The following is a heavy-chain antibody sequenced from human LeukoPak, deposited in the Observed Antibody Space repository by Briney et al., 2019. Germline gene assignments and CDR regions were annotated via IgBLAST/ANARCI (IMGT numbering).Heavy chain of an antibody. D-gene: IGHD4-23*01. V-gene: IGHV1-18*01. J-gene: IGHJ6*02. Sequence: GASVKVSCKASGGTFSSYAISWVRQAPGQGLEWMGWISAYNGNTNYAQKLQGRVTMTTDTSTSTAYMELRSLRSDDTAVYYCARGPWGGNHHYGMDVWGQGTTVTVSS. CDR3: ARGPWGGNHHYGMDV. CDR2: ISAYNGNT. CDR1: GGTFSSYA.